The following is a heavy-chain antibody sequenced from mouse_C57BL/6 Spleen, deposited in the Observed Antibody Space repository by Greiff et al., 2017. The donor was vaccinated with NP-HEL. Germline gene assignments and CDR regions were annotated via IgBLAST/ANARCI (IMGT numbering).Heavy chain of an antibody. J-gene: IGHJ1*03. CDR3: ARDNWERDFDV. V-gene: IGHV5-16*01. CDR2: INYDGSST. Sequence: EVQLVESEGGLVQPGSSMKLSCTASGFTFSDYYMAWVRQVPEKGLEWVANINYDGSSTYYLDSLKSRFIISRDNAKNILYLQMSSLKSEDTATYYCARDNWERDFDVWGTGTTVTVSS. D-gene: IGHD4-1*01. CDR1: GFTFSDYY.